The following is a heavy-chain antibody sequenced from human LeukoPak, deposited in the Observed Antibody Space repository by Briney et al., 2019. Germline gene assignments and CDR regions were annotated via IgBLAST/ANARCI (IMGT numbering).Heavy chain of an antibody. V-gene: IGHV1-8*03. CDR1: GYTFTSYD. CDR3: ARGLYDFWSGYYTRAGFDP. CDR2: MNPNSGNT. Sequence: ASVTVSCKASGYTFTSYDINWVRQATGQGLEWMGWMNPNSGNTGYAQKFQGRVTITRNTSISTAYMELSSLRSEDTAVYYCARGLYDFWSGYYTRAGFDPWGQGTLVTVSS. J-gene: IGHJ5*02. D-gene: IGHD3-3*01.